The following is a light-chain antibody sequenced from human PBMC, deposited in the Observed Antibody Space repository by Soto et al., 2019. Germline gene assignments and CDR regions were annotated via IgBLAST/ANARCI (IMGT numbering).Light chain of an antibody. V-gene: IGKV3-20*01. Sequence: EIVLTQSPGTLSLSPGERATLSCRASQSVGSTYLAWNQQKPGQAPRLLIYGASNRATGIPDRFSGSGSGTDFTLTISRLEPEDFAVYYCQHYAGPPPWTFGQGTKVEIK. CDR1: QSVGSTY. CDR3: QHYAGPPPWT. J-gene: IGKJ1*01. CDR2: GAS.